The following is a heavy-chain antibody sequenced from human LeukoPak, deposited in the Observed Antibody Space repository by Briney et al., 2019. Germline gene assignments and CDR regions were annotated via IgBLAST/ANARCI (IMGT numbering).Heavy chain of an antibody. CDR1: GFTFDVYA. Sequence: GGSLRLSCAASGFTFDVYAMHWVRQAPGKGLEWVSLISGDGGSTYYADSVKGRFTVSRDNSKNSLYLQMNSLRTEDTALYYCAKDISPYSSSCDYWGQGTLVTVSS. V-gene: IGHV3-43*02. D-gene: IGHD6-6*01. J-gene: IGHJ4*02. CDR3: AKDISPYSSSCDY. CDR2: ISGDGGST.